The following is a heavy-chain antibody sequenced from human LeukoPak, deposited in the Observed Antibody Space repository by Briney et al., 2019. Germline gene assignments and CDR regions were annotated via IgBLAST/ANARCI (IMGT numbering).Heavy chain of an antibody. V-gene: IGHV1-2*02. D-gene: IGHD3-16*01. CDR2: INPNSGGT. CDR3: ARAGGGLDY. CDR1: GYTFTGYY. J-gene: IGHJ4*02. Sequence: ASVKVSCKAPGYTFTGYYVHWVRQAPGQGLEWMGWINPNSGGTTYAQNFQGRVTVTRDTSISTAYMELSSLTSDDTAVYYCARAGGGLDYWGQGTLVTVSS.